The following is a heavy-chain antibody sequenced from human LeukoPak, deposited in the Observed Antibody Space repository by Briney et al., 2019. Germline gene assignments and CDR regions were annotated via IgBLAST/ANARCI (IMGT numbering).Heavy chain of an antibody. CDR2: INPNSGGT. V-gene: IGHV1-2*02. CDR3: ARDVFGELLMSHWFDP. Sequence: ASVKVSCKASGYTFIDYYMHWVRQAPGQGLEWMGWINPNSGGTDYAQKFQGRVTMTRDTSISTAYMELSRLRSDDTAVYYCARDVFGELLMSHWFDPWGQGTLVTVSS. CDR1: GYTFIDYY. D-gene: IGHD3-10*01. J-gene: IGHJ5*02.